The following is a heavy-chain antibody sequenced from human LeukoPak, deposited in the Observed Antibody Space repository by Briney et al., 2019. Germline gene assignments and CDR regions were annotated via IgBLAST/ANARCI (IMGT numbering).Heavy chain of an antibody. Sequence: SETLSLTCTVSGGSIINYYWSWIRQPAGKGLEWIGRIYASGSTSYNPSLKSRVTISVDKSKKQFSLKLTSVTAADTAVYYCARGEGAIAVAGYFDYWGQGTLVTVSP. CDR2: IYASGST. D-gene: IGHD6-19*01. CDR3: ARGEGAIAVAGYFDY. CDR1: GGSIINYY. J-gene: IGHJ4*02. V-gene: IGHV4-4*07.